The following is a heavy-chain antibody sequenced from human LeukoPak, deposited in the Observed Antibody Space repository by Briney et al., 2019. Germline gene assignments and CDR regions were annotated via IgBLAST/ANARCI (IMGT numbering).Heavy chain of an antibody. Sequence: GPVKVSCKVSGYTLTELSMHWVRRAPGKGLEWMGGFDPEDGETIYAQKFQGRVTMTEDTSTDTAYMELSSLRSEDTAVYYCATGSYLADPYYYYGMDVWGQGTTVTVSS. CDR1: GYTLTELS. J-gene: IGHJ6*02. CDR3: ATGSYLADPYYYYGMDV. D-gene: IGHD1-26*01. CDR2: FDPEDGET. V-gene: IGHV1-24*01.